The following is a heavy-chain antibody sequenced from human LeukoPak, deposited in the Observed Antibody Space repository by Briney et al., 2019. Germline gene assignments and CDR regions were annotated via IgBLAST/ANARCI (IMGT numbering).Heavy chain of an antibody. J-gene: IGHJ4*02. Sequence: GASVKVSCKASGYTFTSYYMHWVRQAPGQGLEWMGWISAYNGNTNYAQKLQGRVTMTTDTSTSTAYMELRSLRSDDTAVYYCARVVPAAMGDYWGQGTLVTVSS. D-gene: IGHD2-2*01. CDR2: ISAYNGNT. V-gene: IGHV1-18*04. CDR1: GYTFTSYY. CDR3: ARVVPAAMGDY.